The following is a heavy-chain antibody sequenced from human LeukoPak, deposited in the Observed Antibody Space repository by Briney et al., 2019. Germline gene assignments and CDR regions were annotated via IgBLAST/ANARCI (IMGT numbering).Heavy chain of an antibody. CDR3: AKLAVAGTDY. D-gene: IGHD6-19*01. CDR2: IWYDGSNK. CDR1: GFTFRSYA. V-gene: IGHV3-33*06. J-gene: IGHJ4*02. Sequence: GGSLRLSCAASGFTFRSYAMHWVRQAPGKGLEWVAVIWYDGSNKYYADSVKGRFTISRDNSKNTLYLQMNSLRAEDTAVYYCAKLAVAGTDYWGQGTLVTVSS.